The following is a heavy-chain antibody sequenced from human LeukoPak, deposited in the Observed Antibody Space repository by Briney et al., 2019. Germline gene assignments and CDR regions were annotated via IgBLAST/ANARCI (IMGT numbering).Heavy chain of an antibody. CDR2: INQGGSVK. V-gene: IGHV3-7*01. CDR3: ARFGYSGWNLEY. Sequence: GGSLRLSCAASGFSFRDFWMTWVRQAPGKGLGWVANINQGGSVKYYVDSVKGRFTISRDDAESSLYVQMNSLRDEDTAVYYCARFGYSGWNLEYWGQGTLVTVSS. D-gene: IGHD5-12*01. J-gene: IGHJ4*02. CDR1: GFSFRDFW.